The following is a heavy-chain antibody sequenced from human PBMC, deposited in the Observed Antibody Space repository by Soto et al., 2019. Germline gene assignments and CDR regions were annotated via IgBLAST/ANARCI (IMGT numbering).Heavy chain of an antibody. CDR3: TRLDSSLAHYGMDV. CDR1: EFTFSNYW. CDR2: IKPDGSEK. J-gene: IGHJ6*02. Sequence: GGSLRLSCAASEFTFSNYWMTWVRQAPGKGLEWVAKIKPDGSEKYYVDSVKGRFTISRDNSKNSLYLQMDSLRAEDTAIYYCTRLDSSLAHYGMDVWGQGTTVTISS. V-gene: IGHV3-7*01. D-gene: IGHD1-1*01.